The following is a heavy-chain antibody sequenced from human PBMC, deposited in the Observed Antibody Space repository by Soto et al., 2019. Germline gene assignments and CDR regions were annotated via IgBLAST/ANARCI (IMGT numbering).Heavy chain of an antibody. V-gene: IGHV4-30-4*01. D-gene: IGHD3-3*01. CDR2: IYNSGIT. Sequence: PSETLFLTCTVSGGSISSGDYSWSWVRQSPGKGLEWIGHIYNSGITYYNPSLKSRVVISIDISRNQFSLRLNSLTAADRAVYFCARGVTVFGLVSRFWFDPWGQGTVVT. CDR3: ARGVTVFGLVSRFWFDP. CDR1: GGSISSGDYS. J-gene: IGHJ5*02.